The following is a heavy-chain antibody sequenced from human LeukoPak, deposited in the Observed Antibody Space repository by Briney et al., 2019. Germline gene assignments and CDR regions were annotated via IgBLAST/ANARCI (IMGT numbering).Heavy chain of an antibody. CDR2: IYYSGST. J-gene: IGHJ6*02. D-gene: IGHD2-21*01. V-gene: IGHV4-59*08. CDR3: ARHAYGGLNYYGLDV. Sequence: SETLSLTCTVSGGSISSYYWSWLRQPPGKGLEWIGYIYYSGSTNYNPSLKSRVTISVDTSKNQLSLKLGSVTAADTAVYYCARHAYGGLNYYGLDVWGQGTTVTVSS. CDR1: GGSISSYY.